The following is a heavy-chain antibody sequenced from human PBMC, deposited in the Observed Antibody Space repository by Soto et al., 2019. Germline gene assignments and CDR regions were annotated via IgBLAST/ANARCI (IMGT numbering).Heavy chain of an antibody. CDR2: INHSGST. J-gene: IGHJ4*02. CDR1: GGYFSGYY. V-gene: IGHV4-34*01. CDR3: ARVAVAGALIDY. D-gene: IGHD6-19*01. Sequence: SETLSLTSAVYGGYFSGYYWSWIRQPPGKGLEWIGEINHSGSTNYNPSLKSRVTISVDTSKNQFSLKLSSVTAADTAVYYCARVAVAGALIDYWGQGTLVTVSS.